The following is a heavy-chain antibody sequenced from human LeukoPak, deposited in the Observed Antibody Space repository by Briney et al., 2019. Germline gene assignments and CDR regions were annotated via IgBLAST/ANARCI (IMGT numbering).Heavy chain of an antibody. CDR3: VQGWRDN. CDR2: INQDSSEK. D-gene: IGHD2-15*01. CDR1: GFTFSNYW. V-gene: IGHV3-7*01. Sequence: GGSLRLSCAASGFTFSNYWMSWVRQAPGKGLEWVANINQDSSEKYYVDSVKGRFTISRDNAKNSLYLQLNTLRPEDAAVYYCVQGWRDNWGQGTLVTVSS. J-gene: IGHJ4*02.